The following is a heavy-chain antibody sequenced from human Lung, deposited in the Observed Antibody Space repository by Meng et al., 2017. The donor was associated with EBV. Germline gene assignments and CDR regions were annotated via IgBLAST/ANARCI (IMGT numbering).Heavy chain of an antibody. CDR2: ITYDGTKK. Sequence: QGQLVESGGGVVQPGGSLGLSCVASGFAFSKFGIHWVRQAPGKGLEWVAVITYDGTKKYYADSVEGRFTISRDNSKNTLFLQMNSLKVEDTAVYYCTPFDYWGQGTLVTVFS. CDR1: GFAFSKFG. CDR3: TPFDY. J-gene: IGHJ4*02. V-gene: IGHV3-30*03.